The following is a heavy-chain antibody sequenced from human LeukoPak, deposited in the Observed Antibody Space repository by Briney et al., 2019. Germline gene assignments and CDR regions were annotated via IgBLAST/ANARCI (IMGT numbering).Heavy chain of an antibody. J-gene: IGHJ4*02. Sequence: GGSLRLSCAASGFTFSSYAMHWVRQAPGKGLEWVAVISYDGSNKYYADSVKGRFTISRDNSKNTLYLQMNSLRAEDTAVYSCARVRYKAAAVRSFDYWGQGTLVTVSS. V-gene: IGHV3-30-3*01. CDR2: ISYDGSNK. D-gene: IGHD6-13*01. CDR1: GFTFSSYA. CDR3: ARVRYKAAAVRSFDY.